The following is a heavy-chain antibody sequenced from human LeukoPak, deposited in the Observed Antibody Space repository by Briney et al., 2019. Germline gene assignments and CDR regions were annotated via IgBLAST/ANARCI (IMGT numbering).Heavy chain of an antibody. Sequence: GGSLRLSCTASGFTFGDYAMSWVRQAPGKGLEWVGFIRSKAYGGTTEYAASVKGRFTISRDDSKSIAYLQMNSLKTEDTAVYYCTRDGDVSWFSVGAFDIWGRGTMVTVSS. D-gene: IGHD3-22*01. CDR1: GFTFGDYA. CDR2: IRSKAYGGTT. V-gene: IGHV3-49*04. J-gene: IGHJ3*02. CDR3: TRDGDVSWFSVGAFDI.